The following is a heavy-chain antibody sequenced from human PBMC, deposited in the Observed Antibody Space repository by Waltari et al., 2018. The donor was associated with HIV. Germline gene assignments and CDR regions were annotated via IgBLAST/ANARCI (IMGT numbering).Heavy chain of an antibody. CDR2: MWYDGSVK. J-gene: IGHJ5*02. Sequence: QVRLVESGGGVVQPGRSLRLSCATSGFVFSNYDIHWVRQAPGKGLELVAIMWYDGSVKNYADSVKGRFTISRDNSQNTAYLQMNTLRVDDTAIYYCARGGPSSTSWYMWFDPWGQGTLVTVSS. CDR1: GFVFSNYD. CDR3: ARGGPSSTSWYMWFDP. V-gene: IGHV3-33*01. D-gene: IGHD2-2*01.